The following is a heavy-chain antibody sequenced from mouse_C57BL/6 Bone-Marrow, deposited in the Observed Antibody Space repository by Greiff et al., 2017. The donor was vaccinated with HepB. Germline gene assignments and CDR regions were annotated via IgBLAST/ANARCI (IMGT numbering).Heavy chain of an antibody. V-gene: IGHV1-7*01. Sequence: QFQLQPSGAELATPGASVKLSCTASGYTFTSYCLHWVNPRPGQVLEWIGYLNPSSGYTKYNQKFKDKATLTADKSSSTAYMQLSSLTYEDSAVYYCARRRLGAWFAYWGQGTLVTVSA. CDR2: LNPSSGYT. D-gene: IGHD2-4*01. CDR3: ARRRLGAWFAY. J-gene: IGHJ3*01. CDR1: GYTFTSYC.